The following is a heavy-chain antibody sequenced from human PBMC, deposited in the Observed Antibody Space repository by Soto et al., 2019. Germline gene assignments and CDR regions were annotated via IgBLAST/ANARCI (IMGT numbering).Heavy chain of an antibody. V-gene: IGHV4-31*03. CDR2: IFYSGSF. J-gene: IGHJ5*02. CDR1: GGSISSGTSY. D-gene: IGHD2-15*01. CDR3: AGLGMVAAHREFDP. Sequence: SETLSLTCSVSGGSISSGTSYWSSIRQRPGEGLEWIGYIFYSGSFYYTPSLRGRVLILADTSKNQFTLTLSSVTAADTAIYYCAGLGMVAAHREFDPWGQGTLVTVSS.